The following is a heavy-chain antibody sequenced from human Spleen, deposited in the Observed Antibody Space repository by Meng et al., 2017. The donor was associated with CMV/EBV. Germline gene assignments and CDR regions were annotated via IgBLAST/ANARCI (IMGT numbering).Heavy chain of an antibody. CDR3: ARNSRSWGILFPRDRMYYGMDV. J-gene: IGHJ6*02. CDR2: IIPISATA. D-gene: IGHD2-15*01. CDR1: GYTFTSYG. Sequence: SVKVSCKASGYTFTSYGISWVRQAPGQGLEWMGGIIPISATANYAQKFQGRVTITTDESTSTAFMELSSLRSEDTAVYYCARNSRSWGILFPRDRMYYGMDVWGQGTTVTVSS. V-gene: IGHV1-69*05.